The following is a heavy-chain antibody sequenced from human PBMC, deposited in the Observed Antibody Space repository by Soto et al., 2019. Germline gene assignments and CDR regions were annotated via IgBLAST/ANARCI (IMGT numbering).Heavy chain of an antibody. V-gene: IGHV3-23*01. CDR1: GFTFSSYA. CDR2: ISGSGGST. Sequence: EVQLLESGGGLVQPGGSLRLSCAASGFTFSSYAMSWVRQAPGKGLEWVSAISGSGGSTYYADSVKGRFTISRDNSKNTLYLQMNSLRAEDTAVYYCAKKSVDIVATLYWYFDLWGRGTLVTVSS. J-gene: IGHJ2*01. CDR3: AKKSVDIVATLYWYFDL. D-gene: IGHD5-12*01.